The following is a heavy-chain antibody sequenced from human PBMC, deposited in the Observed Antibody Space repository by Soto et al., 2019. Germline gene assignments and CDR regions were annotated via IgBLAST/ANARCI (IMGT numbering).Heavy chain of an antibody. V-gene: IGHV1-69*13. CDR3: ARRIAARPSYYYYYMDV. CDR1: GGTFSSYA. Sequence: SVKVSCKASGGTFSSYAISWVRQAPGQGLEWMGGIIPIFGTANYAQKFQGRVTITADESTSTAYLQWSSLKASDTAMYYCARRIAARPSYYYYYMDVWGKGTTVTAP. D-gene: IGHD6-6*01. J-gene: IGHJ6*03. CDR2: IIPIFGTA.